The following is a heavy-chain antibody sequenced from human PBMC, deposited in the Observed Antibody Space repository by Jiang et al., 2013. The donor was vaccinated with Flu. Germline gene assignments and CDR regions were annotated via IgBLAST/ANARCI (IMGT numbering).Heavy chain of an antibody. CDR3: ARCLSGINCYSQS. V-gene: IGHV1-69*04. CDR2: IIPILGIA. Sequence: SGAEVKKPGSSVKVSCKASGGTFNSYAISWVRQAPGQGLEWMGRIIPILGIASYAQKFQGRVSITADRSTSTAYMELSSLRSEDTAVYYCARCLSGINCYSQSWGQGTLVTVSS. D-gene: IGHD2-15*01. CDR1: GGTFNSYA. J-gene: IGHJ4*02.